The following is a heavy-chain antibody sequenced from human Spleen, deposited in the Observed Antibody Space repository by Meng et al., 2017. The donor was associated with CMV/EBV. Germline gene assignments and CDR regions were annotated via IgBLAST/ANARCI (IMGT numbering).Heavy chain of an antibody. CDR3: ARHLEEYRFGLAAQQNYFDP. Sequence: FADYNIPWFRQAPGQCLECLGWINPNSGGTNYARNFQDRVTLTRDTSINTAYMVLSRLTSGDTAVYYCARHLEEYRFGLAAQQNYFDPWAPGALVTVSS. V-gene: IGHV1-2*02. CDR2: INPNSGGT. CDR1: FADYN. J-gene: IGHJ5*02. D-gene: IGHD2-15*01.